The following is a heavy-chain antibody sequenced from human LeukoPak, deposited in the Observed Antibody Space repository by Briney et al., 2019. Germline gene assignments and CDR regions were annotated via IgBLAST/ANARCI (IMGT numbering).Heavy chain of an antibody. J-gene: IGHJ4*02. CDR3: ARCRRGGVIGD. D-gene: IGHD3-10*01. V-gene: IGHV1-8*01. CDR1: GYTFTSYD. Sequence: ASVKVSCKASGYTFTSYDINWVRQAPGQGLEWMGWMNPNSGNTGYAQKFQGRVTITRNTSTSTAYMELRSLRSDDNAVYYCARCRRGGVIGDGGQGTLVTVS. CDR2: MNPNSGNT.